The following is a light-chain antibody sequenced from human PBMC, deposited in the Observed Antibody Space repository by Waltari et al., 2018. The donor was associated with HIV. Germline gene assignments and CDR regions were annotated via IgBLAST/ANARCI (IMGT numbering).Light chain of an antibody. J-gene: IGLJ3*02. Sequence: QSVLTQPPSVSGAPGQRVTISCTGSSSNIGAGYDVHWYQQLPGTAPKLLIYDNINRPSGVPDRFSGSKSGTSASLAITGLQAEDGADYYCQSYDSSLRVFGGGTKLTVL. CDR1: SSNIGAGYD. V-gene: IGLV1-40*01. CDR3: QSYDSSLRV. CDR2: DNI.